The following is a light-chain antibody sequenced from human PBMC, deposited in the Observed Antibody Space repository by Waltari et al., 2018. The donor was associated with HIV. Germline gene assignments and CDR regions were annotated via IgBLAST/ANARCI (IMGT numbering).Light chain of an antibody. CDR1: QSVGNY. Sequence: ETVLTHSPATLSLSPGERATLSCRASQSVGNYLAWYQLKPGQAPRLLIQAASNRATGIPARFSGSGSGTDFTLTISSLEPEDFAVYYCQQRFNWVSFGGGTKVEIK. J-gene: IGKJ4*01. V-gene: IGKV3-11*01. CDR3: QQRFNWVS. CDR2: AAS.